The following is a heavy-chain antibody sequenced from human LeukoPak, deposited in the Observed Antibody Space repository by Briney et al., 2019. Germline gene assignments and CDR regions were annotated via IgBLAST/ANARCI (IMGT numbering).Heavy chain of an antibody. CDR1: GFTFSSYS. D-gene: IGHD3-10*01. CDR3: ARGLGSGRHAFDI. CDR2: ISSSSSTI. V-gene: IGHV3-48*01. Sequence: GGSLRLSCAASGFTFSSYSMHWVRQAPGKGLEWVSYISSSSSTIYYADSVKGRFTISRDNAKNSLYLQMNSLRAEDTAVYYCARGLGSGRHAFDIWGQGTMVTVSS. J-gene: IGHJ3*02.